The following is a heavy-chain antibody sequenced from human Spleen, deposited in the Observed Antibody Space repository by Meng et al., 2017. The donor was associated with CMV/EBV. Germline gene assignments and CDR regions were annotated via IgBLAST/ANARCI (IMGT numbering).Heavy chain of an antibody. J-gene: IGHJ4*02. CDR2: ISWNSGSI. CDR3: ARDSWTGTTVDY. V-gene: IGHV3-9*01. D-gene: IGHD1-7*01. CDR1: GFTFNIYA. Sequence: GGSLRLSCAASGFTFNIYAMHWVRQAPGKGLEWVSGISWNSGSIAYADSVQGRFTISRDNAKNSLYLQMNSLRAEDTAVYYCARDSWTGTTVDYWGQGTLVTVSS.